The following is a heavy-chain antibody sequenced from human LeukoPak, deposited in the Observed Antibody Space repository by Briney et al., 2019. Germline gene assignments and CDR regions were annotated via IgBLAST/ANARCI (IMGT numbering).Heavy chain of an antibody. CDR3: ARDLASCAGDCYSDGFDH. J-gene: IGHJ4*02. CDR2: ISHGGST. D-gene: IGHD2-21*02. V-gene: IGHV4-38-2*02. Sequence: SETLSLTCTVSGYSISSGYYWGWIRQPPGKGLEWIGSISHGGSTYYNPSLRSRVIVSVDTSKNHFSLKMNSVTAADTAVYYCARDLASCAGDCYSDGFDHWGQGTLVTVSS. CDR1: GYSISSGYY.